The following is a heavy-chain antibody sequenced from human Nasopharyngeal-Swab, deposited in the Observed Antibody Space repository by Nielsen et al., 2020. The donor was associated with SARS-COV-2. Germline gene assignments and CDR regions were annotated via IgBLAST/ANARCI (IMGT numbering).Heavy chain of an antibody. Sequence: GGSLRLSCVASGFAFDDYAMHWVRQAPGKGLEWVSGITWNSGSIDYADSLKGRFTISRDNAKNSLYLQMNSLRTEDTAFYYCAKDMPFGGWNFDYWGQGTLVTVSS. J-gene: IGHJ4*02. D-gene: IGHD6-19*01. V-gene: IGHV3-9*01. CDR3: AKDMPFGGWNFDY. CDR2: ITWNSGSI. CDR1: GFAFDDYA.